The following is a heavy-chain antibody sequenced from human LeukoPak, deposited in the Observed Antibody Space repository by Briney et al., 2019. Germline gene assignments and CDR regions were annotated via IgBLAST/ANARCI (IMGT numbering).Heavy chain of an antibody. CDR3: AKGRRDGYNYPFLDS. CDR2: IIGNSVST. J-gene: IGHJ4*02. CDR1: GFTFRNSA. V-gene: IGHV3-23*01. D-gene: IGHD5-24*01. Sequence: PGGSLRLSCAASGFTFRNSAMSWVRQAPGKGLEWVSNIIGNSVSTYYADFVKGRFTISRDNSNNTLFLQMNSLSADDTAIYFFAKGRRDGYNYPFLDSWGQGAWVVVSS.